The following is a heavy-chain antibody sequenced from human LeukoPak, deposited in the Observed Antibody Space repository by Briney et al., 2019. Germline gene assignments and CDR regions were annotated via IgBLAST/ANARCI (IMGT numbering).Heavy chain of an antibody. J-gene: IGHJ4*02. D-gene: IGHD5-24*01. Sequence: ASVKVSCKASGYTFTSYDISWVRQAPGQGLEWMGWISGYNGNTYYVQKFQGRVTMTTETSTSTANMELRSLRSDDTAVYYCARVGPHRKMATTRYYFDYWGQGTLVTVSS. CDR3: ARVGPHRKMATTRYYFDY. CDR2: ISGYNGNT. CDR1: GYTFTSYD. V-gene: IGHV1-18*01.